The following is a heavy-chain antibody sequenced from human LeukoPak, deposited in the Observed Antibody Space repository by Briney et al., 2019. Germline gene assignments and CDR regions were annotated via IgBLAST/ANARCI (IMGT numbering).Heavy chain of an antibody. CDR3: ARDRSYGSFDY. D-gene: IGHD5-18*01. CDR2: ISYDGSNK. J-gene: IGHJ4*02. CDR1: GFTFSSYA. V-gene: IGHV3-30-3*01. Sequence: GGSLRLSCAASGFTFSSYAMHWVRQAPGKGLEWVAVISYDGSNKYYADSVKGRFTISRDNSKNTLYLQMNSLRAEDTAVYYCARDRSYGSFDYWGQGTLVTVSS.